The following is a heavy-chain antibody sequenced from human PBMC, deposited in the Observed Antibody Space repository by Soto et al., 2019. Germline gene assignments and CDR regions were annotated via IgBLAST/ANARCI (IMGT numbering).Heavy chain of an antibody. CDR2: IYWGDDR. J-gene: IGHJ4*02. CDR1: GFSLRTSGVG. CDR3: AHYYDSLTGYAEGFDS. V-gene: IGHV2-5*02. Sequence: QITLKESGPTLVRPTETLTLTCTFSGFSLRTSGVGVGWIRQPPGEALEWLALIYWGDDRRYRPSLKTRLTITKDASKTQLVFTMTNMDPVDTATYYCAHYYDSLTGYAEGFDSWGQGTLVTVSS. D-gene: IGHD3-9*01.